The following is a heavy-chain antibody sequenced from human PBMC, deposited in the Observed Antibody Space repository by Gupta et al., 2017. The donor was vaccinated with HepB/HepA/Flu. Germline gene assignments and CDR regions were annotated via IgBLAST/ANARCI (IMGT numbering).Heavy chain of an antibody. D-gene: IGHD6-13*01. CDR3: AREGPLASAVPLDY. V-gene: IGHV4-34*02. CDR1: GGSFSGYY. Sequence: QVQLQQWGAGLLKPSETLSLTCAVYGGSFSGYYWTWIRQPPGKGLEWIGEINDIGSTNYNPSLKSRVTISIDTSKNQFSLKLTYVTAADTAVYYCAREGPLASAVPLDYWGQGNLVIVSS. J-gene: IGHJ4*02. CDR2: INDIGST.